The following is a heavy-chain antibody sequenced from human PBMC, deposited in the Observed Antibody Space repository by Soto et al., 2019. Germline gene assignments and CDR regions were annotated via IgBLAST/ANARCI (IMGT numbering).Heavy chain of an antibody. CDR1: GGSISSSSYY. CDR2: IYYSGST. V-gene: IGHV4-39*01. D-gene: IGHD3-16*02. CDR3: ARRRPPYDYIWGSYRPGREYFDY. Sequence: SESLSLTCTVSGGSISSSSYYWGWIRQPPGKGLEWIGSIYYSGSTYYNPSLKSRVTISVDTSKNQFSLKLSSVTAADTAVYYCARRRPPYDYIWGSYRPGREYFDYWGQGTLVTVSS. J-gene: IGHJ4*02.